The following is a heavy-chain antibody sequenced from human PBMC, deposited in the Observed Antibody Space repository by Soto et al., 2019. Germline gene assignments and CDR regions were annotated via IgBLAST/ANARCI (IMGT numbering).Heavy chain of an antibody. CDR3: AADIVLVPAAMRYFQH. J-gene: IGHJ1*01. CDR1: GYTFTSYD. Sequence: QVQLVQSGAEVKKPGASVKVSCKASGYTFTSYDINWVRQATGQGLEWMGWMNPNSGNTGYAQKFQGRVTKTINTPISTAYMQLSSLRSEDTAVYYCAADIVLVPAAMRYFQHWGQCTLVTVCS. V-gene: IGHV1-8*01. CDR2: MNPNSGNT. D-gene: IGHD2-2*01.